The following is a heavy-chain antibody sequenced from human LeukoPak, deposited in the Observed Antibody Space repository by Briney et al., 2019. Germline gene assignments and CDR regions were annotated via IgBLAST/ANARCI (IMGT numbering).Heavy chain of an antibody. D-gene: IGHD3-22*01. V-gene: IGHV3-72*01. CDR2: TRNKANSYTT. Sequence: GGSLRLSCAASGFTFSDHYMDWVRQAPGKGLEWVGRTRNKANSYTTEYAASVKGRFTISRDDSKNSLYLRMNSLKTEDTAMYYCARLYYDRSGYYSDYWGQGTLVTVSS. CDR3: ARLYYDRSGYYSDY. J-gene: IGHJ4*02. CDR1: GFTFSDHY.